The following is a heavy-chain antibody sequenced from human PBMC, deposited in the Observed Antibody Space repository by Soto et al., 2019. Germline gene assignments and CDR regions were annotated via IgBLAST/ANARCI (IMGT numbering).Heavy chain of an antibody. CDR2: IIHTGST. CDR3: ARVGQPPSDY. V-gene: IGHV4-34*12. CDR1: RVSFSGYY. J-gene: IGHJ4*02. D-gene: IGHD2-2*01. Sequence: PGKPSETLSLTCAVSRVSFSGYYWSCVRQFPGKGLEWIGEIIHTGSTNYNPPLKSRVTMSIDTSKKEISLKLSSVTAADTAVYYCARVGQPPSDYWGQGTLVTGSS.